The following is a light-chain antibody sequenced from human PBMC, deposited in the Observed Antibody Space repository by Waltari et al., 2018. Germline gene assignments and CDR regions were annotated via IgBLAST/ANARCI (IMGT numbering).Light chain of an antibody. Sequence: EIVLTQSPGTLSLSPGERATLSCRASQTVSSIDLAWYQQKPGQAPRLLVYAASSRATGIPDSFSGSGSGTDFTLTISRLEPEDFAVYYCQQFGNSLFTFGQGTRLEIK. CDR1: QTVSSID. CDR3: QQFGNSLFT. J-gene: IGKJ5*01. V-gene: IGKV3-20*01. CDR2: AAS.